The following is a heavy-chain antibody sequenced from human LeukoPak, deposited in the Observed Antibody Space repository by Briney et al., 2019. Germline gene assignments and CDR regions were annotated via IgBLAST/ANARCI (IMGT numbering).Heavy chain of an antibody. CDR3: ARDMGATPGVVGLDY. CDR1: GFTFRTYG. CDR2: TSSSSNPI. D-gene: IGHD1-26*01. Sequence: GGSLRLSCGASGFTFRTYGMNWVRQAPGKGLEWIAYTSSSSNPIYYADSVKGRFTISRDNAKNSLYLQMNSLRDEDTAVYYCARDMGATPGVVGLDYWGQGTLVTVPS. V-gene: IGHV3-48*02. J-gene: IGHJ4*02.